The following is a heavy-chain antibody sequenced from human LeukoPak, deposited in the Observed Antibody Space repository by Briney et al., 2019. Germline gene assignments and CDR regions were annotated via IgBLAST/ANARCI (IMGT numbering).Heavy chain of an antibody. J-gene: IGHJ3*02. D-gene: IGHD1-26*01. CDR2: ISYDGRDK. Sequence: PGGSLRLSCAASGFTFSGYALHWVRQAPGKGLQWVAVISYDGRDKHFADSVKGRFTISRDNSKNTLFLQMNSLRAEDTAVYYCARQVGVDDAFDIWGQGTKVTVSS. V-gene: IGHV3-30*04. CDR1: GFTFSGYA. CDR3: ARQVGVDDAFDI.